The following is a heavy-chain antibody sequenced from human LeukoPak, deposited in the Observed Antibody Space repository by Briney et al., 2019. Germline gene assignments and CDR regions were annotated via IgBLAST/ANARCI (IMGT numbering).Heavy chain of an antibody. CDR1: GCPFTLYN. Sequence: GGSLRLSCEVSGCPFTLYNMNWVRQAPGKGLEWLSYISSSTNTIYYADSVKGRFTISRDNAKNSLYLQMNSLRAEDTAVYYCARVGTGYRSSWYSTWGQGTLVTVSS. D-gene: IGHD6-13*01. J-gene: IGHJ4*02. CDR2: ISSSTNTI. V-gene: IGHV3-48*04. CDR3: ARVGTGYRSSWYST.